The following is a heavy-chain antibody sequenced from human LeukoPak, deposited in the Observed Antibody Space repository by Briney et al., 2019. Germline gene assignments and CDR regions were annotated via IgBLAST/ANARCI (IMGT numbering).Heavy chain of an antibody. D-gene: IGHD6-19*01. CDR3: ARGGIQVSGIDEFDY. CDR2: IGIRGDT. Sequence: GGSLRLSCAASGFTFIDYDMHWVRQVIGKGLEWVSAIGIRGDTHYSGSVKSRLTIYRENAESSLYLQMNSLRAEDTAVYYCARGGIQVSGIDEFDYWGQGTLVTVSS. V-gene: IGHV3-13*01. J-gene: IGHJ4*02. CDR1: GFTFIDYD.